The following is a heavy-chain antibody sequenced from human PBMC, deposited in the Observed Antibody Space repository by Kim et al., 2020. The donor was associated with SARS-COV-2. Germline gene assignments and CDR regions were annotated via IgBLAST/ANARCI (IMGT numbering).Heavy chain of an antibody. Sequence: GGSLRLSCAASGFTFSDAWMTWVRQAPGKGLEWVGRIKSNADGGTTDYAAPVKGRFTMSRDDSENTLFLQISSLKNEDTAVYYCTTERVGYYYDSSAYNYWGQGTLVTVSS. CDR3: TTERVGYYYDSSAYNY. CDR2: IKSNADGGTT. J-gene: IGHJ4*02. D-gene: IGHD3-22*01. V-gene: IGHV3-15*01. CDR1: GFTFSDAW.